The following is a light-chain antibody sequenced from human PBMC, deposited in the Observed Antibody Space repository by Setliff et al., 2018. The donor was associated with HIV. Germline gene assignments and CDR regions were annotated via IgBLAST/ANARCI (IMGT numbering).Light chain of an antibody. V-gene: IGLV2-14*01. CDR1: SSDVGGYKL. J-gene: IGLJ1*01. Sequence: QSALTQPASVSGSPGQSITISCTGTSSDVGGYKLVSWYQQHPGKAPKLMIYEVSNRPSEVSNRFSGSKSGNTASLTISGLQTEDEADYYCSSYTTSSTSLYVFGPGTKVTVL. CDR2: EVS. CDR3: SSYTTSSTSLYV.